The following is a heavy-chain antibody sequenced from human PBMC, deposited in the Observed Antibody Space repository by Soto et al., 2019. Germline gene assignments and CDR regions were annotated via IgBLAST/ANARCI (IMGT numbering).Heavy chain of an antibody. D-gene: IGHD2-15*01. V-gene: IGHV1-18*01. Sequence: ASVKVSCKASGYTFTSYGISWVRQAPGQGLEWMGWISAYNGNTNYAQKLQGGVTMTTDTSTSTAYMELRSLRSDDTAVYYCARVWDIVVVVAATQVNKNWFDPWGQGTLVTVSS. J-gene: IGHJ5*02. CDR1: GYTFTSYG. CDR3: ARVWDIVVVVAATQVNKNWFDP. CDR2: ISAYNGNT.